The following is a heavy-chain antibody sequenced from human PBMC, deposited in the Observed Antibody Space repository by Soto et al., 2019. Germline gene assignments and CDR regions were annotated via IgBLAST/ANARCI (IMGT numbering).Heavy chain of an antibody. CDR1: GYTLTELS. D-gene: IGHD3-16*01. J-gene: IGHJ4*02. Sequence: ASVKVSCKVSGYTLTELSMQWVRQAPGKGLEWMGGFDPEDGETIYAQKFQGRVTMTEDTSTDTAYMELSSLRSEDTAVYYCATDAQIRGHVWGSYGHYWGQGTLVTVSS. V-gene: IGHV1-24*01. CDR2: FDPEDGET. CDR3: ATDAQIRGHVWGSYGHY.